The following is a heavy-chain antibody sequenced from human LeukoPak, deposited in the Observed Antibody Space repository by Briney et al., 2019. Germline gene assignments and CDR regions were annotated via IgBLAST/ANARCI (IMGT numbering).Heavy chain of an antibody. D-gene: IGHD3-3*01. CDR2: ISYDGSNK. CDR3: ARDAQYYDFWSGYFYGAFDI. CDR1: GFTVSSNY. V-gene: IGHV3-30-3*01. Sequence: GGSLRLSCAASGFTVSSNYMSWVRQAPGKGLEWVAVISYDGSNKYYADSVKGRFTISRDNSKNTLYLQMNSLRAEDTAVYYCARDAQYYDFWSGYFYGAFDIWGQGTMVTVSS. J-gene: IGHJ3*02.